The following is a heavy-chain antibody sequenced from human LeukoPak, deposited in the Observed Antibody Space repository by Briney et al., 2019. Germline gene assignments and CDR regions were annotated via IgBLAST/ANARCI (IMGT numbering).Heavy chain of an antibody. CDR2: IASDGSHT. CDR1: GFTFSTYF. CDR3: ARERQDTILHSGAFDI. V-gene: IGHV3-30-3*01. J-gene: IGHJ3*02. Sequence: GGSLRLSCAASGFTFSTYFMHWVRQAPGKGLEWVADIASDGSHTFYVESVKGRFTISRDDSKNTLYLQMNGLRAEDTAVYFCARERQDTILHSGAFDIWGQGTMVTVSS. D-gene: IGHD2-21*01.